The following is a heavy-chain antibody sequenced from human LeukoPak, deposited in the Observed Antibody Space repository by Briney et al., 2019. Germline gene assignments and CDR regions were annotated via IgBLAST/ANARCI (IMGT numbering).Heavy chain of an antibody. D-gene: IGHD3-3*01. CDR3: ARADLDFWSGYCRSEYFQY. Sequence: GASVKVSCKASGYTFTSYGISWVRQAPGQGLEWMGWISAYNGNTNYAQKLQGRVTMTTDTSTSTAYMNLRSLRSDDTAVYYCARADLDFWSGYCRSEYFQYWGQGTLVTVSS. J-gene: IGHJ1*01. CDR1: GYTFTSYG. CDR2: ISAYNGNT. V-gene: IGHV1-18*01.